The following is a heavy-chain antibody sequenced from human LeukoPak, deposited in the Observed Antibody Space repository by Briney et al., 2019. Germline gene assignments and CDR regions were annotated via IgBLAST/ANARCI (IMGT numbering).Heavy chain of an antibody. Sequence: AGGSLRLSCAASGFTFSSYGMHWVRQAPGKGLEWVAVISYDGSNKYYANSVKGRFTISRDNSKNTLYLQMNSLRAEDTAVYYCAKDQVTMVRGVKDYYYYYGMDVWGQGTTVTVSS. V-gene: IGHV3-30*18. D-gene: IGHD3-10*01. CDR1: GFTFSSYG. CDR2: ISYDGSNK. J-gene: IGHJ6*02. CDR3: AKDQVTMVRGVKDYYYYYGMDV.